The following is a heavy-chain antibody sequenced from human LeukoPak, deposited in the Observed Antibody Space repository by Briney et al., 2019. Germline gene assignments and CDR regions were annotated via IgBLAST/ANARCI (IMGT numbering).Heavy chain of an antibody. CDR3: ARDRGRPYYFDY. V-gene: IGHV4-59*01. CDR1: GGSISSYY. CDR2: IYYSGTT. Sequence: SETLSLTCTVSGGSISSYYWSWIRQPPGKGLEWMGYIYYSGTTSYSPSLKSRVTIAADTSKNQFSLKLSSVTAADTAVYYCARDRGRPYYFDYWGQGTLVTVSS. J-gene: IGHJ4*02.